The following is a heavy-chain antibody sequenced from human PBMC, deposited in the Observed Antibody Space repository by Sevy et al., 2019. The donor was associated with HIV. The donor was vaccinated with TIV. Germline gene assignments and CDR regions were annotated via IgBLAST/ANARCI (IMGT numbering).Heavy chain of an antibody. CDR3: TKDMEGYISGWFDY. V-gene: IGHV3-9*01. J-gene: IGHJ4*02. Sequence: GGSLRLSCAASGFVFDDYAMHWVRQAPGKGLEWVSGINWNSDYIDYADSVKGRFTISRDSAKNSLYLQMNRLRAEDAALYYCTKDMEGYISGWFDYWGQGTRVTVSS. D-gene: IGHD6-19*01. CDR1: GFVFDDYA. CDR2: INWNSDYI.